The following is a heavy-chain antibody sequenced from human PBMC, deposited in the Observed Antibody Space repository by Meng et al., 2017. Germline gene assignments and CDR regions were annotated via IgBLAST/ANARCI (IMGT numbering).Heavy chain of an antibody. J-gene: IGHJ6*02. CDR2: IVVGSGNT. CDR1: GFTFTSSA. Sequence: SVKVSCKASGFTFTSSAMQWVRQARGQRLEWIGWIVVGSGNTNYAQKFQERVTITRDMSTSTAYMELSSLRSEDTAVYYCAADLPGPSPPRVSRALYFYGMDVWGQGTTVTVSS. D-gene: IGHD5-24*01. V-gene: IGHV1-58*02. CDR3: AADLPGPSPPRVSRALYFYGMDV.